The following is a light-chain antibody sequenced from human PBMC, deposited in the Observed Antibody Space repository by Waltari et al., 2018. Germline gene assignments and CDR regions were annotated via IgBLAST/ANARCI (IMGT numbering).Light chain of an antibody. Sequence: EIVLTQSPGTLSLSPGERATLSCRASQSVSRALAWYQQKPGQAPRLPIYGASSRATGISDRFSGSGSGTDFSLTISRLEPEDFAVYYCQHYVRLPATFGQGTKVEIK. CDR2: GAS. CDR3: QHYVRLPAT. V-gene: IGKV3-20*01. J-gene: IGKJ1*01. CDR1: QSVSRA.